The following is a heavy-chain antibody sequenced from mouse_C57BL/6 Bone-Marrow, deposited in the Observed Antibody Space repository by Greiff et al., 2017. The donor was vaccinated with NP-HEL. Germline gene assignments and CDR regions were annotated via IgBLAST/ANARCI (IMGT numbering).Heavy chain of an antibody. Sequence: VQLKESGGGLVKPGGSLKLSCAASGFTFSSYTMSWVRQTPEKRLEWVATISGGGGNTYYPDSVEGRFTISRDNAKNTLYVERSSLRSEDTGLYYCARHAYDGYYVGYWGQGNTLTLAS. D-gene: IGHD2-3*01. V-gene: IGHV5-9*01. CDR1: GFTFSSYT. CDR2: ISGGGGNT. CDR3: ARHAYDGYYVGY. J-gene: IGHJ2*01.